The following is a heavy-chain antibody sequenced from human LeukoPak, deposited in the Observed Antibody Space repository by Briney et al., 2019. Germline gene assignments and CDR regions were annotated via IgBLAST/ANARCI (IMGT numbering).Heavy chain of an antibody. CDR3: ARDKQQRGDGLADP. Sequence: ASVKVSCKASGYTFTSYDINWVRQATGQGLEWMGWMNPNSGNTGYAQKFQGRVTMTRNTSISTAYMELSSLRSEDTAVYYCARDKQQRGDGLADPWGQGTLVTVSS. J-gene: IGHJ5*02. CDR2: MNPNSGNT. CDR1: GYTFTSYD. V-gene: IGHV1-8*01. D-gene: IGHD6-25*01.